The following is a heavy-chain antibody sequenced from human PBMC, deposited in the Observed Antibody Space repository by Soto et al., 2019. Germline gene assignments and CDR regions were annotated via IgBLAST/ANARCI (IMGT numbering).Heavy chain of an antibody. CDR1: GGSFSGYY. CDR2: IYYSGST. Sequence: PSETLSLTCAVYGGSFSGYYWSWIRQPPGKGLEWIGKIYYSGSTNYNPSLKSRVTISVDTSKNQFSLKLSSVTAADTAVYYCASSGYFDWLSQYYFDYWGQGTLVTVSS. D-gene: IGHD3-9*01. V-gene: IGHV4-34*01. CDR3: ASSGYFDWLSQYYFDY. J-gene: IGHJ4*02.